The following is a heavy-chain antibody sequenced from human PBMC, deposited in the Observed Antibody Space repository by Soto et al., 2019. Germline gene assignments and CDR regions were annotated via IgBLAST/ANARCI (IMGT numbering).Heavy chain of an antibody. Sequence: ASVKVSCKASGYTFTSYDINWVRQATGQGLEWMGRMNPNSGNTGYAQKFQGRVTMTRNTSISTAYMELSRLRSEDTAVYYCASGGSYYDFWSGYWRGGDYYYYGMDVWGQGTTVTVSS. CDR1: GYTFTSYD. D-gene: IGHD3-3*01. V-gene: IGHV1-8*01. CDR3: ASGGSYYDFWSGYWRGGDYYYYGMDV. J-gene: IGHJ6*02. CDR2: MNPNSGNT.